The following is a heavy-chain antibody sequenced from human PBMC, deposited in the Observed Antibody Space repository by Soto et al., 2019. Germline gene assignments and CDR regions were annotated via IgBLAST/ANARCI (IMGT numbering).Heavy chain of an antibody. D-gene: IGHD3-9*01. V-gene: IGHV3-30-3*01. CDR3: ARDRWLLKPFDY. J-gene: IGHJ4*02. Sequence: QVQLVESGVGVVQPGRSLRLSCAASGCTFSSYAMHRVRQASGKGLEWGAVISYDGSNQYYADSVKGRFTISRDNYKNTLYLEMNSLRGKDTAVYYGARDRWLLKPFDYRVEGTLVTVSS. CDR2: ISYDGSNQ. CDR1: GCTFSSYA.